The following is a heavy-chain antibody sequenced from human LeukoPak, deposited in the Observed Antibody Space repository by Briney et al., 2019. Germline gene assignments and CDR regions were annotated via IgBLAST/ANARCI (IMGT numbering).Heavy chain of an antibody. CDR2: ITSRSTYI. CDR1: GFTFSSYS. Sequence: GGSLRLSCAASGFTFSSYSMNWVRQAPGKGLEWVSSITSRSTYIQYADAVKGRFTISRDNAKNSLYLQMSSLRAEDAALYYCARTNSGATFSDYYYYHMDVWGKGTTVTVSS. V-gene: IGHV3-21*01. D-gene: IGHD1-26*01. CDR3: ARTNSGATFSDYYYYHMDV. J-gene: IGHJ6*03.